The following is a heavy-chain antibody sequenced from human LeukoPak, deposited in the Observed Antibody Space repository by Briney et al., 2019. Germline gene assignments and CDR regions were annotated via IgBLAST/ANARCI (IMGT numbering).Heavy chain of an antibody. D-gene: IGHD6-13*01. Sequence: QAGTSLRLSCAAPGFSFNTYVMHWVRQAPGKGLEWVALIWSDGSVMLYADSVKGRFTISRDNSKSTLFLQMDSLRAEDTGVYYCAAEPAPAAFDYWGQGTLVTVSS. J-gene: IGHJ4*02. CDR3: AAEPAPAAFDY. CDR2: IWSDGSVM. CDR1: GFSFNTYV. V-gene: IGHV3-33*01.